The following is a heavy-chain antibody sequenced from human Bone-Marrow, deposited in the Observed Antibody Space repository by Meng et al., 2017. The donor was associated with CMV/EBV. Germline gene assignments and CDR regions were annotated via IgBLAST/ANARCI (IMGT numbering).Heavy chain of an antibody. V-gene: IGHV1-18*01. CDR3: ARGLLLYASL. D-gene: IGHD2-2*02. CDR2: INPYSGDT. J-gene: IGHJ4*02. Sequence: ASVKVSCKASGYTFTSYGISWVRQAPGQGLEWMGWINPYSGDTKYAQKLQGRVTMTTDTSTTTAYMELRSLRSDDTAVYYCARGLLLYASLWGQGTPVTVSS. CDR1: GYTFTSYG.